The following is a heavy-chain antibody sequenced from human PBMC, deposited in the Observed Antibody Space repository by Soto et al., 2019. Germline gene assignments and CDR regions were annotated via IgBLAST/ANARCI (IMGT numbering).Heavy chain of an antibody. V-gene: IGHV1-2*02. J-gene: IGHJ6*03. CDR3: AGESGGATATLDYYYFYMDV. D-gene: IGHD5-12*01. CDR2: INPNGGVT. Sequence: QVQLVQSGAEVRKPGASVTVSCRSSGDSFNDYYIHWVRQAPGQGFEWMGWINPNGGVTKYAQKFQGRVSMTRGPSIRTGYMQLSRLRSDDPAVYYCAGESGGATATLDYYYFYMDVWGTGTTVTVSS. CDR1: GDSFNDYY.